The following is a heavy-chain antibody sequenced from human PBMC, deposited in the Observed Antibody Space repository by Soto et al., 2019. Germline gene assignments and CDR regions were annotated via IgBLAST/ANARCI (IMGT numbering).Heavy chain of an antibody. CDR3: AIQNWSQYYHGLDV. CDR2: IHHSGVT. CDR1: GGSISSGGRS. V-gene: IGHV4-30-2*01. Sequence: SETLSLTSTVSGGSISSGGRSWSWIRQPPGKGLEWLGYIHHSGVTYYNPSLQSRVTLSVDRSKNQSSLKLTSVTAADTAVYYCAIQNWSQYYHGLDVWGRGTTVTVSS. D-gene: IGHD1-1*01. J-gene: IGHJ6*02.